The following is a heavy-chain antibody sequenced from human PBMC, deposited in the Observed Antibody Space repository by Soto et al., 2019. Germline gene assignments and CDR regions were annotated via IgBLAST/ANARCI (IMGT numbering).Heavy chain of an antibody. Sequence: SETLSLTCTVSDGSISSTNYYRICIRRHPGKGLEWIGYIYYNGNTYYNPSLKSRVTISVDTSKNQFSLKLSSVTAADTAVYYCAGGNSSRWYWFDPWGQGTLVTVSS. CDR1: DGSISSTNYY. CDR2: IYYNGNT. V-gene: IGHV4-31*03. D-gene: IGHD6-13*01. J-gene: IGHJ5*02. CDR3: AGGNSSRWYWFDP.